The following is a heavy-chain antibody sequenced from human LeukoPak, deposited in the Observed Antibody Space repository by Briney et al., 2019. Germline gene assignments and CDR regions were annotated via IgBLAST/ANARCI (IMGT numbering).Heavy chain of an antibody. CDR1: GFTFSSYS. CDR3: ARDRTSGRDYYDSSGFYYFDY. D-gene: IGHD3-22*01. J-gene: IGHJ4*02. V-gene: IGHV3-21*01. CDR2: ISSSSSYI. Sequence: GGSLGLSCAASGFTFSSYSMNWVRQAPGKGLEWVSSISSSSSYIYYADSVKGRFTISRDNAKNSLYLQMNSLRAEDTAVYYCARDRTSGRDYYDSSGFYYFDYWGQGTLVTVSS.